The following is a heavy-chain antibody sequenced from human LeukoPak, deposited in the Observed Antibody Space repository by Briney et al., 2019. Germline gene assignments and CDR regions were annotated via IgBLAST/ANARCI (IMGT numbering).Heavy chain of an antibody. V-gene: IGHV3-53*01. CDR3: ARDVAASDAFDI. Sequence: GGSLRLSCAASGFTVSSNYMSWVRQAPGKGLEWVSVIYSGGSTYYADSVKGRFTISRDNSKNTLYLQMNSLRAEDTAVYYCARDVAASDAFDIWGQGTMVTVSS. J-gene: IGHJ3*02. D-gene: IGHD6-13*01. CDR1: GFTVSSNY. CDR2: IYSGGST.